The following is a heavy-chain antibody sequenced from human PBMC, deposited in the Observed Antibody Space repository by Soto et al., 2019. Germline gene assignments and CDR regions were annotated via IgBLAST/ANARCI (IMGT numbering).Heavy chain of an antibody. CDR3: SRSLNS. V-gene: IGHV3-7*01. J-gene: IGHJ4*02. CDR2: INKDGSEK. D-gene: IGHD3-16*01. CDR1: GFTFSAYW. Sequence: GGSLRLSCAASGFTFSAYWMDWVRQTPGKGLEWVANINKDGSEKNYVDSVKGRFTISRDNAKNSLYLQMSSLTAEDSALYYCSRSLNSWGRGTLVTVSS.